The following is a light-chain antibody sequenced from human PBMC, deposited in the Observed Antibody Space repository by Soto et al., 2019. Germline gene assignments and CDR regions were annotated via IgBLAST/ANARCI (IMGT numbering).Light chain of an antibody. CDR1: QSITDR. CDR2: DAS. J-gene: IGKJ1*01. V-gene: IGKV1-5*01. Sequence: DLQMTQSPSTLSASLGDRVTITCRASQSITDRLAWYQHKPGEAPKVLIFDASRLEAGVPSRFSGRGSGTEFSLTISSLQPDDLGTYYCQHYGYVWTFGQGTKVDIK. CDR3: QHYGYVWT.